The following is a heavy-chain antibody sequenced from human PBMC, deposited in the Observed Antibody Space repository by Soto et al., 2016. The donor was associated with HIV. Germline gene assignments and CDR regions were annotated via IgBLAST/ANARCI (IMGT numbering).Heavy chain of an antibody. CDR3: AGDRSAYYDSSGYYYGAHFDY. CDR1: GYSFTGYY. J-gene: IGHJ4*02. V-gene: IGHV1-2*02. Sequence: QVQLVQSGAEVKKPGASVKVSCKASGYSFTGYYIHWVRQAPGQGLEWMGWINPNSAGTNYAQKFQGRVTMTRDTSISTAYMDLSRLRSDDTAVYYCAGDRSAYYDSSGYYYGAHFDYWARERWSPSPQ. CDR2: INPNSAGT. D-gene: IGHD3-22*01.